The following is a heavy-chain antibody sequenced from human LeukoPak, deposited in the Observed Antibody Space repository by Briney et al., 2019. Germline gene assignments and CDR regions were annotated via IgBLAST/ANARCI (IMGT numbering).Heavy chain of an antibody. CDR3: ARDRGYSYGPFDY. J-gene: IGHJ4*02. CDR2: ISSSSSYI. V-gene: IGHV3-21*01. D-gene: IGHD5-18*01. Sequence: GGSLRLSCAASGFTFSSYAMSWVRQAPGKGLEWVSSISSSSSYIYYADSVKGRFTISRDNAKNSLYLQMNSLRAEDTAVYYCARDRGYSYGPFDYWGQGTLVTVSS. CDR1: GFTFSSYA.